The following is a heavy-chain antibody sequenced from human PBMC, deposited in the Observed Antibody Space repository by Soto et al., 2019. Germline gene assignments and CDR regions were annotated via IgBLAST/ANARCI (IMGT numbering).Heavy chain of an antibody. CDR3: ARDGSIAARLVGMDV. J-gene: IGHJ6*02. D-gene: IGHD6-6*01. V-gene: IGHV3-53*01. CDR1: GFAVSSNY. Sequence: PGGSLRLSCAASGFAVSSNYMSWFRQAPGKGLEWVSVIYSGGSTYYADSVKGRFTISRDNSKNTLYLQMNSLRAEDTAVYYCARDGSIAARLVGMDVWGQGTTVTVSS. CDR2: IYSGGST.